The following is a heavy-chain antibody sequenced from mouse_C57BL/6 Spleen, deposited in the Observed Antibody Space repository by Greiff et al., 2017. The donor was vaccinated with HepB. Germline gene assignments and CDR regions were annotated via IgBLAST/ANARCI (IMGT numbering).Heavy chain of an antibody. CDR2: IDPSDSYT. Sequence: QVQLKESGAELVKPGASVKLSCKASGYTFTSYWMQWVKQRPGQGLEWIGEIDPSDSYTNYNQKFKGKATLTVDTSSSTAYVQLSSLTSEDSAVYYCARKARGYFDVWGTGTTVTVSS. CDR3: ARKARGYFDV. V-gene: IGHV1-50*01. J-gene: IGHJ1*03. CDR1: GYTFTSYW.